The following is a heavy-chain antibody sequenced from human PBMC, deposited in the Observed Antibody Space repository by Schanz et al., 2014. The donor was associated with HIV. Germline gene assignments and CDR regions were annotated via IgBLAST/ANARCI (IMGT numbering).Heavy chain of an antibody. J-gene: IGHJ4*02. CDR3: ARGGIWEWDQPDFDY. V-gene: IGHV3-30-3*01. CDR1: GFTSSSYA. D-gene: IGHD2-15*01. CDR2: KTYDGSIK. Sequence: VHLLESGGGLVQPGGSLRLSCVASGFTSSSYAMYWARQAPGKGLEWVAFKTYDGSIKKHADSVKGRFTISRDNSKNTLYLQMNSLRAEDTAVYYCARGGIWEWDQPDFDYWGQGTLVTVSS.